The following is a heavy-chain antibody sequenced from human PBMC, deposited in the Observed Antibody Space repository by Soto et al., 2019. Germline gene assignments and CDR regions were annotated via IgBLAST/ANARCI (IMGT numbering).Heavy chain of an antibody. D-gene: IGHD3-9*01. CDR2: IKQDGVEK. J-gene: IGHJ4*02. V-gene: IGHV3-7*04. Sequence: PGGSLRLSCAASESTFSNYLMSWVRQAPGKGLEWVANIKQDGVEKYYLDSVKGRFTISRDNAMRSLYLQIHTLRAEDTAVYFCARVLRRNPHFDMWGQGTMVTVYS. CDR1: ESTFSNYL. CDR3: ARVLRRNPHFDM.